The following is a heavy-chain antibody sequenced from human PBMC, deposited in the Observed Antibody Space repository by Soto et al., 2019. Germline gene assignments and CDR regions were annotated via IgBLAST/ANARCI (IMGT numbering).Heavy chain of an antibody. V-gene: IGHV3-23*01. CDR3: AKDSPEIVLVLWPGHWCDP. J-gene: IGHJ5*02. Sequence: GGSLRLSCAASGFTFSSYAMSWVRQAPGKGLKWVSAISGSGGSTYYADSVKGRFTISRDNSKNTLYLQMNSLRAEDTAVYYCAKDSPEIVLVLWPGHWCDPWGQGTLATVSS. CDR2: ISGSGGST. D-gene: IGHD2-2*01. CDR1: GFTFSSYA.